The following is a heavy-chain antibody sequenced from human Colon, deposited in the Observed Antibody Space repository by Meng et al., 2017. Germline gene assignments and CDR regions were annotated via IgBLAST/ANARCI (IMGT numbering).Heavy chain of an antibody. D-gene: IGHD6-13*01. CDR2: IYSGGST. J-gene: IGHJ4*02. V-gene: IGHV3-53*04. CDR1: GFTVSSNY. CDR3: ARGDSSTGADY. Sequence: LLVECGGCLIQPGGSLRLSGVASGFTVSSNYMSWVRQAPGKGLEWVSVIYSGGSTYYADSVKGRFTISRHNSKNTLYLQMNSLRAEDTAVYYCARGDSSTGADYWGQGTLVTVSS.